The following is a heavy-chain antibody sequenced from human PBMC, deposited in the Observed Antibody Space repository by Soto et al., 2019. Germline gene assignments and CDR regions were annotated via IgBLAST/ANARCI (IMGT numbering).Heavy chain of an antibody. V-gene: IGHV3-33*01. CDR3: ARDGLGGTMIGWYYSGMDV. D-gene: IGHD3-22*01. Sequence: PGGSLTLSCAASGFTFSSYGMHWVRQAPGKGLEWVAVIWYDGSNKYYADSVKGRFTISRDNSKNTLYLQMNSLRAEDTAVYYCARDGLGGTMIGWYYSGMDVWGQGTTVTVSS. J-gene: IGHJ6*02. CDR1: GFTFSSYG. CDR2: IWYDGSNK.